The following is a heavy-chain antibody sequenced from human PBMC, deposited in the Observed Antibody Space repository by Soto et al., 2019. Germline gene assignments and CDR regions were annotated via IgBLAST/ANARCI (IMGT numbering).Heavy chain of an antibody. V-gene: IGHV4-39*01. CDR3: AGHFFNWNVNVDY. CDR1: GGSISSSSHY. D-gene: IGHD1-1*01. J-gene: IGHJ4*02. Sequence: SETLSLTCTVSGGSISSSSHYWGWIRQPPGKGLEWMGSIYYSGDTYYNPSLKSRVTISIDTSKNQFSLKLSSVTAADAAVYYCAGHFFNWNVNVDYWGQGPLVTVSS. CDR2: IYYSGDT.